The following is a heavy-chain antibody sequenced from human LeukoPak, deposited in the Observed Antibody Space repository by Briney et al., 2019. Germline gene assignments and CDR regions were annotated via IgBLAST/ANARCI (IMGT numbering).Heavy chain of an antibody. J-gene: IGHJ4*02. CDR3: ARDFCSSTSCLSPFDY. CDR2: ISYDGSNK. CDR1: GFTFSNYA. V-gene: IGHV3-30-3*01. D-gene: IGHD2-2*01. Sequence: GGSLRLSCAASGFTFSNYAMHRVRQAPGKGLEWVAVISYDGSNKYSADSVKGRFTISRDNSKNTLYLQMNSLRAEDAAVYYCARDFCSSTSCLSPFDYWGQGTLVTVSS.